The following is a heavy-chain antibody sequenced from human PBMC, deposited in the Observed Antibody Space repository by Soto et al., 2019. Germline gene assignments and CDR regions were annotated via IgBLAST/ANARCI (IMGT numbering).Heavy chain of an antibody. J-gene: IGHJ4*02. Sequence: PSVKDSFQATCYTFTRYGINWVRQAPGQGLEWMGWVIPYNGNTNYAQKLQGRVTMTTDTSTSTAYMELRSLRSDDTAVYYCARGGGGGEVFDYWGQGTLVTVSS. CDR3: ARGGGGGEVFDY. CDR1: CYTFTRYG. D-gene: IGHD3-16*01. CDR2: VIPYNGNT. V-gene: IGHV1-18*04.